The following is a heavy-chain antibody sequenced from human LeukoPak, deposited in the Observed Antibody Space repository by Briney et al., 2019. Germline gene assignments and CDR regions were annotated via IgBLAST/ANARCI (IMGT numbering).Heavy chain of an antibody. J-gene: IGHJ4*02. Sequence: GGSLRLSCAASGFTFSSYGMHWVRQAPGKGLEWVAFIRYDGSNKYYADSVKGRFTISRDNSKNTLYLQMNSLRAEDTAVYYCAKDLLPGYSYPHFDYWGQGTLVTVSS. V-gene: IGHV3-30*02. CDR1: GFTFSSYG. CDR3: AKDLLPGYSYPHFDY. D-gene: IGHD5-18*01. CDR2: IRYDGSNK.